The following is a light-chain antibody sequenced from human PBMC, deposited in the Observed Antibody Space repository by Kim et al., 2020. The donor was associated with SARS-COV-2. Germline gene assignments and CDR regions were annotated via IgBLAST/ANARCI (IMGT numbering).Light chain of an antibody. Sequence: ENVLTQSPATLSLSPGERATLSCRTSQSVSKYLAWYQQKPGQTPRLLIYDASSRATGIPDRFSGSGSGTDFTLTISRLEPEDFAVYYCQQYGGSPLTFGGGTQVDIK. J-gene: IGKJ4*01. CDR1: QSVSKY. CDR3: QQYGGSPLT. CDR2: DAS. V-gene: IGKV3-20*01.